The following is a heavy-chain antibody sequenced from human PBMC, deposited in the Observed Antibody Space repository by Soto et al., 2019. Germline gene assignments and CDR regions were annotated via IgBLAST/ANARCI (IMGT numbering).Heavy chain of an antibody. CDR1: GGSISSYY. D-gene: IGHD2-2*01. J-gene: IGHJ6*02. V-gene: IGHV4-59*01. CDR2: IYYSGST. Sequence: NPSETLSLTCTVSGGSISSYYWSWIRQPPGKGLEWIGYIYYSGSTNYNPSLKSRVTISVDTSKNQFSLKLSSVTAADTAVYYCARVRRLGSPVPGNYMDVWGQGTTVTVSS. CDR3: ARVRRLGSPVPGNYMDV.